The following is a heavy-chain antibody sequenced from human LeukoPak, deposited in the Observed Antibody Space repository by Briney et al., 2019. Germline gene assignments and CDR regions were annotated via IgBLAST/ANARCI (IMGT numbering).Heavy chain of an antibody. CDR3: ARDFWSGRNDY. CDR1: GGSISSYY. Sequence: SETLSLTCTVSGGSISSYYWSWIRQPAGKGLEWIGRIYSSGSTNYNPSLKSRVTMSVDTSKNQFSLKLSSVTAADTAVYYRARDFWSGRNDYWGQGTLVTVSS. CDR2: IYSSGST. J-gene: IGHJ4*02. D-gene: IGHD3-3*01. V-gene: IGHV4-4*07.